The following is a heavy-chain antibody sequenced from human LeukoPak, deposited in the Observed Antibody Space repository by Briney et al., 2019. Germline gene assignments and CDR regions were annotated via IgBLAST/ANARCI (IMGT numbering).Heavy chain of an antibody. J-gene: IGHJ6*02. CDR1: GFTVSSNY. D-gene: IGHD2-2*01. Sequence: PGGSLRLSCAASGFTVSSNYMSWVRQAPGKGLEWVSVIYSGGSTYYADSVKGRFTISRDNSKNTLYLQMNSLRAEDTAVYYCARDQVGYCSSTSCYRNYYYGMDVWGQGTTVTASS. CDR2: IYSGGST. V-gene: IGHV3-53*01. CDR3: ARDQVGYCSSTSCYRNYYYGMDV.